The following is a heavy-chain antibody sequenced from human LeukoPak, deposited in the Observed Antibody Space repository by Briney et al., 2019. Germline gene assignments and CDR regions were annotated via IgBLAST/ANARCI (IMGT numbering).Heavy chain of an antibody. J-gene: IGHJ1*01. V-gene: IGHV3-23*01. Sequence: GGSLRLSCAASGFTFSSYAMSWVRQAPGKWLEWVSGITGSGGNTYYADSVKGRFTISRDNSKDTLYLQMNSLRAEDTAVYYCAKFKDLRYFLNWGQGTLVTVSS. CDR3: AKFKDLRYFLN. D-gene: IGHD2-15*01. CDR2: ITGSGGNT. CDR1: GFTFSSYA.